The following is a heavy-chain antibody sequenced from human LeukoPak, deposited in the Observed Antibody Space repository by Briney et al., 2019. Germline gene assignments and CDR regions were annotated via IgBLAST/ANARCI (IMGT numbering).Heavy chain of an antibody. CDR2: IIPIFGTA. V-gene: IGHV1-69*05. CDR3: ARERDFWSAMDY. D-gene: IGHD3-3*01. CDR1: GGTFSSYA. Sequence: SVKVSCKASGGTFSSYAISWVRQAPGQGLEWMGGIIPIFGTANYAQKFQGRVTITRDTSASTAYMELSSLRSEDTAVYYCARERDFWSAMDYWGQGTLVTVSS. J-gene: IGHJ4*02.